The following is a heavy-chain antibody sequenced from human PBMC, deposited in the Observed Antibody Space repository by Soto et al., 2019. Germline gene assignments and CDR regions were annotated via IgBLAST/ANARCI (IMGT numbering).Heavy chain of an antibody. J-gene: IGHJ4*02. CDR1: GGTFSSYA. V-gene: IGHV1-69*01. D-gene: IGHD6-19*01. Sequence: QVQLVQSGAEVKKPGSSVKVSCKASGGTFSSYAISWVRQAPGQGLEWMGGIIPIFGTANYAQKLQGRVTITADESTSTAYMELSSLRSEDTAVYYCARDHAAVAGTSAFDYWGQGTLVTVSS. CDR3: ARDHAAVAGTSAFDY. CDR2: IIPIFGTA.